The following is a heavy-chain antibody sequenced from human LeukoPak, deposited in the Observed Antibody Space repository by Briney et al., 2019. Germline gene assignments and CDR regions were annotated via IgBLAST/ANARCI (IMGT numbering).Heavy chain of an antibody. Sequence: SETLSLTCAVYGGSFSGYYWSWIRQPPGKGLEWIGEINHSGSTNYTPSLKSRVTISVDTSKNQFSLKLRSVTAADTAVYFCARGRPWSGYYNYFDPWGQGTLVTVSS. CDR2: INHSGST. J-gene: IGHJ5*02. V-gene: IGHV4-34*01. CDR1: GGSFSGYY. D-gene: IGHD3-3*01. CDR3: ARGRPWSGYYNYFDP.